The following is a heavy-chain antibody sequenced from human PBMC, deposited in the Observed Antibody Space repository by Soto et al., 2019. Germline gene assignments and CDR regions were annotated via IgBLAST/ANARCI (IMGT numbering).Heavy chain of an antibody. D-gene: IGHD2-15*01. Sequence: GGSLRLACAASGFTFTSYAMGWVRQAPGKGLECVSVVSRGGSTHYADSVTGRFIVSRDNSKNTVSLQMNSLRADDTAVYYCAKRRGAGGHFDYWGQGALVTVSS. V-gene: IGHV3-23*01. CDR2: VSRGGST. CDR3: AKRRGAGGHFDY. J-gene: IGHJ4*02. CDR1: GFTFTSYA.